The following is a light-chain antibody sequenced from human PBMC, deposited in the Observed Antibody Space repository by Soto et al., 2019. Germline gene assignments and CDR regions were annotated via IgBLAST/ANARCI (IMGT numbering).Light chain of an antibody. CDR3: QQRADWPIT. Sequence: EKVMTQSPATLSVSPGERATLSCRASQSVSSDLAWYQQKPGQAPRLLIYDASNRATGIPARFSGSGSGTDFTLTISSLEPDDFAVYYCQQRADWPITFGQGTRLEIK. CDR2: DAS. CDR1: QSVSSD. J-gene: IGKJ5*01. V-gene: IGKV3-11*01.